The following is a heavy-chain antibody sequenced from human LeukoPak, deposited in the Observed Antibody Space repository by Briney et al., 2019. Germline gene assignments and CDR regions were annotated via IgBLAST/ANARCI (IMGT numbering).Heavy chain of an antibody. V-gene: IGHV3-73*01. CDR1: GFTFSGSA. D-gene: IGHD4-17*01. CDR3: TRLTTVTKVTD. J-gene: IGHJ4*02. Sequence: TGGSLRLSCEASGFTFSGSAMHWVRQASGKGLEWVGRIRSKANSYATAYAASVKGRFTISRDDSKNTAYLQMNSLKTEDTAVYYCTRLTTVTKVTDWGQGTLVTVSS. CDR2: IRSKANSYAT.